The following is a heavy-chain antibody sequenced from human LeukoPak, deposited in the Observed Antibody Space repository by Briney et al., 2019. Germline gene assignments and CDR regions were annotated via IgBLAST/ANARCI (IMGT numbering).Heavy chain of an antibody. V-gene: IGHV4-59*02. CDR3: ATVRRYCSSTSCYDFDY. J-gene: IGHJ4*02. Sequence: LSRTGAVPGGSVSRSRWSSNRQNPGKGLEWIGYIYYSGSTNYNPSLKSRVTISVDTSKNQFSLKLSSVTAADTAVYYCATVRRYCSSTSCYDFDYWGQGTLVTVSS. D-gene: IGHD2-2*01. CDR1: GGSVSRSR. CDR2: IYYSGST.